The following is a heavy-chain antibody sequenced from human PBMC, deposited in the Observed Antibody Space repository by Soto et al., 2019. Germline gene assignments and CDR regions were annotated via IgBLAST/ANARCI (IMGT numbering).Heavy chain of an antibody. J-gene: IGHJ6*02. CDR1: GFSFSSYW. CDR2: IKKDGSEK. CDR3: ARGHYGLEV. V-gene: IGHV3-7*01. Sequence: GGSLRLSCTASTGFSFSSYWMSWVRQAQGKGLEWVAYIKKDGSEKWFLDSVKGRFTISRDNAKNSLYLQMNSLSTEDTAVYYCARGHYGLEVWGQGTTVTVSS.